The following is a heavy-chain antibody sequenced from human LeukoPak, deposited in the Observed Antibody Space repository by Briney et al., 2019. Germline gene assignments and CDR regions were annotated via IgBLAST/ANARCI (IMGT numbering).Heavy chain of an antibody. J-gene: IGHJ3*02. CDR3: ARDETRSGAFDI. D-gene: IGHD3-10*01. CDR2: ISGSSSTI. CDR1: GFTFSSYE. Sequence: PGGSLRLSCAASGFTFSSYEMNWVRQAPGKGLEWVSYISGSSSTIYDADSVKGRFTISRDNAKNSLYLQMNSLRAEDTAVYYCARDETRSGAFDIWGQGTVVTVSS. V-gene: IGHV3-48*03.